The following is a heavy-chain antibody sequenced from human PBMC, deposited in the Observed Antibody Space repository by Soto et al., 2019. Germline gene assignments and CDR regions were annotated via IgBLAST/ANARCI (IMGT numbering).Heavy chain of an antibody. CDR1: GGSISSYY. D-gene: IGHD4-17*01. J-gene: IGHJ6*02. Sequence: SETLSLTCTVSGGSISSYYWGWIRQPPGKGLEWIGYIYYSGSTNYNPSLKSRVTISVDTSKNQFSLKLSSVTAADTAVYYCARDSHGDYSYYYYYGMDVWGQGTTVTVSS. CDR2: IYYSGST. CDR3: ARDSHGDYSYYYYYGMDV. V-gene: IGHV4-59*01.